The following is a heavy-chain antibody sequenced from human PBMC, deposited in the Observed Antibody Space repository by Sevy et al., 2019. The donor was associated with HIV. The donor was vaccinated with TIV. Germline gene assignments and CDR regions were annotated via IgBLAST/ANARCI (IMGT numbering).Heavy chain of an antibody. CDR3: VRFDTKIKIFGVPRGAY. CDR2: INNREVT. V-gene: IGHV4-34*01. CDR1: SGSFSDFY. J-gene: IGHJ4*02. D-gene: IGHD3-3*01. Sequence: SETLSLTCTVYSGSFSDFYWNWIRQSPGKGLEWIGEINNREVTNYNPSLKSRVTISADASNRQFSLKLTSVTAADTAVYYCVRFDTKIKIFGVPRGAYWGPGTLVTVSS.